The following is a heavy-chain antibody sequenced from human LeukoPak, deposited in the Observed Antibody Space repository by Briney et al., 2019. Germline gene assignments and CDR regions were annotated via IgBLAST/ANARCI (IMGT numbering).Heavy chain of an antibody. V-gene: IGHV3-43*02. Sequence: GGSLRLSCAASGFTFHDYAMHWFRQAPGKGLEWVSLIIGDGVTTYYADSVSGRFTISRDKSRNSLYLQLISLRIEATAFYYCARDTGSLAPGYWGQGTLVTVSS. CDR2: IIGDGVTT. CDR1: GFTFHDYA. CDR3: ARDTGSLAPGY. J-gene: IGHJ4*02. D-gene: IGHD1-26*01.